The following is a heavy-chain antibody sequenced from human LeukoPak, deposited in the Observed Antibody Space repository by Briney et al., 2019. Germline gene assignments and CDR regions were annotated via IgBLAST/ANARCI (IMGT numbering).Heavy chain of an antibody. Sequence: PSETLSLTCTVSGYSISSGCYWGWIRQPPGKGLEWIGSIYHSGSTYYNPSLKSRVTISVDTSKNQFSLKLSSVTAADTAVYYCARDRSWLRFVDYWGQGTLVTVSS. CDR3: ARDRSWLRFVDY. V-gene: IGHV4-38-2*02. CDR2: IYHSGST. J-gene: IGHJ4*02. D-gene: IGHD5-12*01. CDR1: GYSISSGCY.